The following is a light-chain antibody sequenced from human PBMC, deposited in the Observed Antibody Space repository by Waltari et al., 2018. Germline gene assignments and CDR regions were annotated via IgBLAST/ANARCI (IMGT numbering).Light chain of an antibody. CDR3: QTTDSSGAWA. V-gene: IGLV3-25*03. Sequence: SHELTQPPSVSVSPGQTARITCSGDALSRQYAYWYQQKAGQAPVAVICKDSERPSGLPARFSGSTSGTTVTLTISGVQAEDEADYYCQTTDSSGAWAFGGGTKLTVL. J-gene: IGLJ3*02. CDR1: ALSRQY. CDR2: KDS.